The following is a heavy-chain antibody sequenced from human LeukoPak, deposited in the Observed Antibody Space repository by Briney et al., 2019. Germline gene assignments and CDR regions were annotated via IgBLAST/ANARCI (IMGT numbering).Heavy chain of an antibody. Sequence: SETLSLTCTVSGSSITNYYWSWIRQSPGKGLEWIGYIYYSGSTNYNPSLKSRVTISVDTSKNQFSLKLSSVTAADTAVYYCARAAYYDFWSGYYPYGMDVWGQGTTVTVSS. CDR3: ARAAYYDFWSGYYPYGMDV. D-gene: IGHD3-3*01. J-gene: IGHJ6*02. CDR1: GSSITNYY. CDR2: IYYSGST. V-gene: IGHV4-59*01.